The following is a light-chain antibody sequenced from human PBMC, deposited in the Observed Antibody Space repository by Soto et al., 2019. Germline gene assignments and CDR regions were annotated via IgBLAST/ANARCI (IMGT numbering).Light chain of an antibody. CDR1: SSDVGGYNY. V-gene: IGLV2-14*01. CDR3: TASTRSSVYL. Sequence: QSVLTQAASVSGSPGQSITISCTGTSSDVGGYNYVSWYQQIPGKVPTLLIYNVSTRPSGVSNRFSGSTSGNTASLTICGLEAEDDADYFCTASTRSSVYLFGIGTKVTV. J-gene: IGLJ1*01. CDR2: NVS.